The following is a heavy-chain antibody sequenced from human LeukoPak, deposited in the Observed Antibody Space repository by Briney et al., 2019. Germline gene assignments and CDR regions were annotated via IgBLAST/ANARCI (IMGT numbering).Heavy chain of an antibody. CDR1: GFTFSSSW. V-gene: IGHV3-7*04. CDR3: TRDRAYKTFDY. J-gene: IGHJ4*02. CDR2: IRPDGSEA. D-gene: IGHD3-16*01. Sequence: GGSLRLSCAASGFTFSSSWMTWVRQAPGKGLEWVAVIRPDGSEAAYVDSVIGRFTISRDNAKHSLFLQMISLRVEDTAVYYCTRDRAYKTFDYWGQGALVTVSS.